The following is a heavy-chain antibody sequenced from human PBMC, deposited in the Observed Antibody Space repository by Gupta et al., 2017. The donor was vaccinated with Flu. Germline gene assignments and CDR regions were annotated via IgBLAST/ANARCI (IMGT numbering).Heavy chain of an antibody. CDR2: ISRRGET. J-gene: IGHJ4*02. CDR3: ARGHWDS. V-gene: IGHV3-48*03. Sequence: EGERVESGGGLVQPGGSLILSCAASGFIVSSYGMSWVRLAPGKGLEWVSFISRRGETYPTDSVKGRFTISRDNAKNLVHLQMNNMRVEDTAFYYCARGHWDSWGQGTLVTVSS. CDR1: GFIVSSYG.